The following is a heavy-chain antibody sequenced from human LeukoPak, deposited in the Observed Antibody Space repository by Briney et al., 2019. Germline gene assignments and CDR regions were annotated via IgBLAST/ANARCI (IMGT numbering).Heavy chain of an antibody. V-gene: IGHV3-30*03. CDR2: ISYDGSNK. D-gene: IGHD2-8*01. CDR3: AGRSCSNGVCSFDY. Sequence: SGGSLRLSCAASGFTFSSYGMHWVRQAPGKGLEWVAVISYDGSNKYYADSVKGRFTISRDNSKNTLYLQMDSLRAEDTAVYYCAGRSCSNGVCSFDYWGQGTLVTVSS. CDR1: GFTFSSYG. J-gene: IGHJ4*02.